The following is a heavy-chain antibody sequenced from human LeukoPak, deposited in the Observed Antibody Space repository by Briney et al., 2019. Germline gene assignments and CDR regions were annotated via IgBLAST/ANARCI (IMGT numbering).Heavy chain of an antibody. Sequence: GGSLRLSCAASGFTFSSYSMNWVRQAPGKGLEWVSYISSSSSTIYYADSVKGRFTISRDNAKNSLYLQMNSLRDGDTAVYYCARRGGIHLEYFDYWGRGTLVTVSS. D-gene: IGHD3-3*01. CDR1: GFTFSSYS. CDR2: ISSSSSTI. J-gene: IGHJ4*02. V-gene: IGHV3-48*02. CDR3: ARRGGIHLEYFDY.